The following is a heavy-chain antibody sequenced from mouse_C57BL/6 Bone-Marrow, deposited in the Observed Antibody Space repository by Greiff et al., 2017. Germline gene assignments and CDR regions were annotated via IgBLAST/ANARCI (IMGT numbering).Heavy chain of an antibody. CDR2: IDPENGDT. Sequence: EVQLVESGAELVRPGASVKLSCTASGFNIKDDYMHWVKQRPGQGLEWIGWIDPENGDTEYASKFQGKATITADTSSNTAYLQLSSLTSEDTAVYYFTKWSLAMDYWGQGTSVTVSS. J-gene: IGHJ4*01. V-gene: IGHV14-4*01. D-gene: IGHD1-3*01. CDR1: GFNIKDDY. CDR3: TKWSLAMDY.